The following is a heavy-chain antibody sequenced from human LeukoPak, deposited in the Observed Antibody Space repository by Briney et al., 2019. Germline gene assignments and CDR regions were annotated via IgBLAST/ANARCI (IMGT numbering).Heavy chain of an antibody. CDR3: ARLRSSGWSRPDAFDI. V-gene: IGHV5-51*01. CDR2: IYHGDSDT. D-gene: IGHD6-19*01. CDR1: GYSFTSYW. J-gene: IGHJ3*02. Sequence: GESLKISCKDSGYSFTSYWIGWVRQMPGKGLEWMGIIYHGDSDTRYSPSFQGQVTISADKSINTAYLQWSSLKASDTAMYYCARLRSSGWSRPDAFDIWGQGTMVTVSS.